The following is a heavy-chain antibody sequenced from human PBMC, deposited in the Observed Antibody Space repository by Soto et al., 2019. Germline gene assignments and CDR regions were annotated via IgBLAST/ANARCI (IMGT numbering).Heavy chain of an antibody. D-gene: IGHD4-17*01. CDR1: GGAITTYQ. CDR3: ARDYGDYSFFFDY. V-gene: IGHV4-59*01. J-gene: IGHJ4*02. CDR2: YSGFT. Sequence: SETLSLTCTVSGGAITTYQWSWIRQPPGKGLEWIGGYSGFTNYNPSLESRATISVDHSKNQFFLTLRSVTAADTAVYYCARDYGDYSFFFDYWGQGALVTVSS.